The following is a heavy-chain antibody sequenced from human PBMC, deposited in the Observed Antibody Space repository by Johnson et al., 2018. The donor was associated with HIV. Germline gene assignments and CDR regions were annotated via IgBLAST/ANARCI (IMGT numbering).Heavy chain of an antibody. Sequence: QVQLVESGGGVVQPGRSLRLSCAASGFTFSSYGMHWVRQAPGKGLEWVAVISYDGSNKYYADSLKGRFTISRDNSKNTLYLQMNSLRAEDTGIYYCARDFQWMEAFDIWGQGTMVTVSS. CDR2: ISYDGSNK. V-gene: IGHV3-30*03. D-gene: IGHD6-19*01. CDR3: ARDFQWMEAFDI. J-gene: IGHJ3*02. CDR1: GFTFSSYG.